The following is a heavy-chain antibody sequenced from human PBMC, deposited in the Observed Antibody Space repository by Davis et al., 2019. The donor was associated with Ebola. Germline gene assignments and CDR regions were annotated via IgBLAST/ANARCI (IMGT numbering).Heavy chain of an antibody. CDR2: ISGSGGST. CDR1: GFTFSSYA. J-gene: IGHJ4*02. CDR3: AKDGAQQWLGRNYYFDY. V-gene: IGHV3-23*01. Sequence: PGGSLRLSCAASGFTFSSYAMSWVRQAPGKGLEWVSAISGSGGSTYYADSVKGRFTISRDNSKNTLYLQMNSLRAEDTAVYYCAKDGAQQWLGRNYYFDYWGQGTLVTVSS. D-gene: IGHD6-19*01.